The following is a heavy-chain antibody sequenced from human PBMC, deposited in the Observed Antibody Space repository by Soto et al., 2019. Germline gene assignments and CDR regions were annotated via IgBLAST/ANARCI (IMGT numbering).Heavy chain of an antibody. CDR3: ARGGRRITIFGVVHARYYYGMDV. J-gene: IGHJ6*02. CDR1: GGSFSCYY. CDR2: INHSGST. Sequence: SETLSLTCAVYGGSFSCYYWSWIRQPPGKGLEWIGEINHSGSTNYNPSLKSRVTISVDTSKNQFSLKLSSVTAADTAVYYCARGGRRITIFGVVHARYYYGMDVWGQGTTVTVSS. D-gene: IGHD3-3*01. V-gene: IGHV4-34*01.